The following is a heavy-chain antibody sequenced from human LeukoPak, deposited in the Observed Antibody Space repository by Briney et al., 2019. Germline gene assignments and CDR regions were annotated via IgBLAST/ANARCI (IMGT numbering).Heavy chain of an antibody. V-gene: IGHV3-23*01. J-gene: IGHJ4*02. D-gene: IGHD3-16*01. CDR2: ISDSGGTT. CDR1: GITLSNYG. Sequence: PGGSLRLSCAVSGITLSNYGMSWVRQAPGKGLEWVAGISDSGGTTNYADSVKGRFTISRDNPKNTLYLQMNSLRAEDTAVYYCTRGGRLHPQSPYWGQGTLVTVSS. CDR3: TRGGRLHPQSPY.